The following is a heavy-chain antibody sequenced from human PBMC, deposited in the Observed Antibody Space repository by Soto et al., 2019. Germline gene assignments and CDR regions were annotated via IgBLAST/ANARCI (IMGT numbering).Heavy chain of an antibody. Sequence: GGSLRLSCAASGFSVSSNYMSWVRPAPGEGLEWVAIIYINGSTDYADSVQGRFSVSRDIYKNTLFLQMNNLRAEDTAVYFCSGDPSGYDEGDWYHGVDVWGQGTTVTVSS. CDR1: GFSVSSNY. V-gene: IGHV3-53*01. D-gene: IGHD5-12*01. CDR3: SGDPSGYDEGDWYHGVDV. CDR2: IYINGST. J-gene: IGHJ6*02.